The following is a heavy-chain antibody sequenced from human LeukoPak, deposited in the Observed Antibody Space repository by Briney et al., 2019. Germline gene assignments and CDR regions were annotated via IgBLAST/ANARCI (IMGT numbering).Heavy chain of an antibody. D-gene: IGHD3-10*01. Sequence: GGSLRLSCAASGFTFSSYGMHWVRQAPGKGLEWVAVISYDGSNKYYADSVKGRFTISRDNSKNTLYLQMNSLRAEDTAVYYCAKDSPGTMVRGPTRAGRYGMDVWGQGTTVTVSS. V-gene: IGHV3-30*18. CDR3: AKDSPGTMVRGPTRAGRYGMDV. CDR2: ISYDGSNK. CDR1: GFTFSSYG. J-gene: IGHJ6*02.